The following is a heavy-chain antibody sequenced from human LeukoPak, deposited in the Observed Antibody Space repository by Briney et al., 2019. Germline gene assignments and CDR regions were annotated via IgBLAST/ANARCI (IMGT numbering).Heavy chain of an antibody. CDR1: GGSISSCSYY. V-gene: IGHV4-61*02. CDR2: IYTSGIT. J-gene: IGHJ6*03. Sequence: SQTLSLTCTVSGGSISSCSYYWSWIRQPAGKGLEWIGRIYTSGITNYNPSLTSRVTISVDTSKNQFSLKLSSVTAADTAVYYCASEPSIAARNYYYYYMDVWGKGTTVTVSS. D-gene: IGHD6-6*01. CDR3: ASEPSIAARNYYYYYMDV.